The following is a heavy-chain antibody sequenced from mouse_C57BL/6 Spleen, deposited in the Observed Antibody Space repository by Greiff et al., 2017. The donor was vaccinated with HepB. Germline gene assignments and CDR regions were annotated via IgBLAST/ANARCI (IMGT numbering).Heavy chain of an antibody. J-gene: IGHJ3*01. CDR3: ARGDDGYLAWFAY. D-gene: IGHD2-3*01. Sequence: LVKPGASVKISCKASGYAFSSSWMNWVKQRPGKGLEWIGRIYPGDGDTNYNGKFKGKATLTADKSSSTAYMQLSSLTSEDSAVYFCARGDDGYLAWFAYWGQGTLVTVSA. CDR2: IYPGDGDT. CDR1: GYAFSSSW. V-gene: IGHV1-82*01.